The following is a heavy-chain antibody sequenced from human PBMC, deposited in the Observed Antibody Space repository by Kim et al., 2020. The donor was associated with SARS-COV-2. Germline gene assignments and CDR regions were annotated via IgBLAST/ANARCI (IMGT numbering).Heavy chain of an antibody. V-gene: IGHV3-33*06. J-gene: IGHJ4*02. CDR2: IWYDGSNK. CDR1: GFTFSSYA. Sequence: GGSLRLSCAASGFTFSSYAMHWVRQAPGKGLEWVAVIWYDGSNKYYADSVKGRFTISRDNSKNTLYLQMNSLRAEDTAVYYCAKDGMDDYGDYRSGFDYWGQGTLVTVSS. D-gene: IGHD4-17*01. CDR3: AKDGMDDYGDYRSGFDY.